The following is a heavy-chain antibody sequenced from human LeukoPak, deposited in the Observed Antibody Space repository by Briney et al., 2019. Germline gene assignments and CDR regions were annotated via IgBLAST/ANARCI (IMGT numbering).Heavy chain of an antibody. V-gene: IGHV4-31*03. CDR3: ATTARYDYVWGSYRPDAFDI. D-gene: IGHD3-16*02. J-gene: IGHJ3*02. CDR2: IYHSGST. Sequence: SETLSLACTVSGGSISSGGYYWSWIRQPPGKGLEWIGYIYHSGSTYYNPSLKSRVTISVDTSKNQFSLKLSSVTAADTAVYYCATTARYDYVWGSYRPDAFDIWGQGTMVTVSS. CDR1: GGSISSGGYY.